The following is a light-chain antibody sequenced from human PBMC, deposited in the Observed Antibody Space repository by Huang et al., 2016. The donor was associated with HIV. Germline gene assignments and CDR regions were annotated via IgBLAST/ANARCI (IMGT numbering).Light chain of an antibody. CDR2: DAS. J-gene: IGKJ3*01. V-gene: IGKV3-11*01. CDR1: QSISNF. Sequence: EILLTQSPATLSLSPGERATLSCRASQSISNFLAWYQQRPGQPPRLLIYDASTRATGIPDRVSGSGYGTDFTLTISTLEPEDFAVYYCQQRSSWPPFTFGPGTKVDFK. CDR3: QQRSSWPPFT.